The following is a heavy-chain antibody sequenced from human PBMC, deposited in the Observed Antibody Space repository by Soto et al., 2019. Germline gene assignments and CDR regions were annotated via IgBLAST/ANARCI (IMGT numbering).Heavy chain of an antibody. CDR2: IIPIFGTA. CDR3: ARGRQLITARWWFDP. V-gene: IGHV1-69*12. Sequence: QVQLVQSGAEVKKPGSSVKVSCKASGGTFSSYAISWVRQAPGQGLEWMGGIIPIFGTANYAQKFQGRVTITAYESTSTAYMELGSLRSEDTAVYYCARGRQLITARWWFDPWGQGTLVTVSS. J-gene: IGHJ5*02. CDR1: GGTFSSYA. D-gene: IGHD2-15*01.